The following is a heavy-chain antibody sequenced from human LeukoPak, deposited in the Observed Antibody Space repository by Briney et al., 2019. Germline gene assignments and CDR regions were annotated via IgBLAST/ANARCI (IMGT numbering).Heavy chain of an antibody. CDR3: ARGSGTYYDILTGYYKGWYFDL. CDR1: GFTVSSNY. Sequence: GGSLRLSCAASGFTVSSNYMSWVRQAPGKGLEWVSVIYSGGSTYYADSVKGRFTISRHNSKNTLYLQMNSLRAEDTAVYYCARGSGTYYDILTGYYKGWYFDLWGRGTLVTVSS. D-gene: IGHD3-9*01. V-gene: IGHV3-53*04. J-gene: IGHJ2*01. CDR2: IYSGGST.